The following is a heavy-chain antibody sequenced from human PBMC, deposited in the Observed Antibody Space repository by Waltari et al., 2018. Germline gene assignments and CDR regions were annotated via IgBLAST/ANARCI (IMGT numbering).Heavy chain of an antibody. V-gene: IGHV3-23*01. Sequence: EVQLLQSGGGLVQPGGSLRLSCAASGFTFSSNAMSWVRKAPGQGWEWVSSMGGSGVNTYYAASVKGRYTISRDNSKNTLYLQMNSLRAEDTAFYYCVKGADDYHGHPWSYNWFDPWGQGTLVTVSS. J-gene: IGHJ5*02. CDR2: MGGSGVNT. CDR3: VKGADDYHGHPWSYNWFDP. CDR1: GFTFSSNA. D-gene: IGHD5-12*01.